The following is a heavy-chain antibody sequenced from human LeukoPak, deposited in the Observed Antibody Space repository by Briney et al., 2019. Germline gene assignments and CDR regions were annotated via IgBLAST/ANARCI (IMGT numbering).Heavy chain of an antibody. CDR1: GIIFSDFG. V-gene: IGHV3-33*06. Sequence: GGSLRLSCAASGIIFSDFGMHWVRQTPGKGLEWTAIIWYDGSNKYYADSVKGRFTISRDNSQNTMYLQMNSLRAEDTAVYYCAKATCSGASCFSDSRDAFDLWGQGTMVTVSS. D-gene: IGHD2-15*01. CDR3: AKATCSGASCFSDSRDAFDL. CDR2: IWYDGSNK. J-gene: IGHJ3*01.